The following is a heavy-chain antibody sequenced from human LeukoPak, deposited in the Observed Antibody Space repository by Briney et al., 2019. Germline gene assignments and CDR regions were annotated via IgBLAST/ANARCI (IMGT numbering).Heavy chain of an antibody. J-gene: IGHJ4*02. V-gene: IGHV3-23*01. CDR3: AKGGDGYNYYFDY. CDR2: ISGSGGST. CDR1: GFTFSSYA. D-gene: IGHD5-24*01. Sequence: GGSLRLSCAASGFTFSSYAMSWVRQAPGKGLEWVSAISGSGGSTYYADSVKGRFTISRDNSKNTLYLQMNSLRAEDTAVYYCAKGGDGYNYYFDYWGQETLVTVSS.